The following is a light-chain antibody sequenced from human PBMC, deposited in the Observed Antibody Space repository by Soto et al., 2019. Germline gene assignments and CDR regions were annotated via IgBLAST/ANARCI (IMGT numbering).Light chain of an antibody. Sequence: EFVLTQSPATLSLSPGDRATLSCRASPSVNSGYLAWYQQKPGQAPRLLIYGASNRATGIPDRFSGSGSGTDFTLTISRLEPEDFAVYYCEQYASSITYTFGQGTKLEIK. V-gene: IGKV3-20*01. CDR2: GAS. J-gene: IGKJ2*01. CDR3: EQYASSITYT. CDR1: PSVNSGY.